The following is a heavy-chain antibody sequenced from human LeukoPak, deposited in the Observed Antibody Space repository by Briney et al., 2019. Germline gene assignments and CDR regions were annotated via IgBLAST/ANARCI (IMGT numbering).Heavy chain of an antibody. V-gene: IGHV4-39*07. CDR2: IYYTGST. D-gene: IGHD3-22*01. Sequence: SETQSLTCTVSGGSISSSSYYWGWIRQPPGKGLEWIGSIYYTGSTYYNPSLKSRVTISVDTSKNQFSLKLSSVTAADTAVYYCARAHIIGYLNYSSGYLVPQNWFDPWGQGTLVTVSS. CDR1: GGSISSSSYY. CDR3: ARAHIIGYLNYSSGYLVPQNWFDP. J-gene: IGHJ5*02.